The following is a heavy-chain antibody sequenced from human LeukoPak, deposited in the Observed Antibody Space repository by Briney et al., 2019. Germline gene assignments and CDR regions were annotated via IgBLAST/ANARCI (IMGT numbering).Heavy chain of an antibody. CDR3: ARNYYGSGDRLDERSWFDP. V-gene: IGHV1-69*05. CDR2: IIPIFGTA. Sequence: GASVKVSCKASGGTFSSYAISWVRQAPGQELEWMGGIIPIFGTANYAQKFQGRVTITTDESTSTAYMELSSLRSEDTAVYYCARNYYGSGDRLDERSWFDPWGQGTLVTVSS. J-gene: IGHJ5*02. D-gene: IGHD3-10*01. CDR1: GGTFSSYA.